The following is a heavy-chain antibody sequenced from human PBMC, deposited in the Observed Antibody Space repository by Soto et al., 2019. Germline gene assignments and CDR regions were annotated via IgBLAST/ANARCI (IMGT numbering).Heavy chain of an antibody. CDR1: GGTLNSQS. CDR3: ATSLAARRKPYNWLDA. J-gene: IGHJ5*02. V-gene: IGHV1-69*06. Sequence: QVQVFQSGAEVKKPGSSVRVSCKVSGGTLNSQSITWVRQAPGQGLEWMGGIIPMFGTPTDAQKFRGRVTISADTSTSTVYMGLRSLSSQDTAVYYCATSLAARRKPYNWLDAWGQGTLVTVSS. CDR2: IIPMFGTP. D-gene: IGHD6-6*01.